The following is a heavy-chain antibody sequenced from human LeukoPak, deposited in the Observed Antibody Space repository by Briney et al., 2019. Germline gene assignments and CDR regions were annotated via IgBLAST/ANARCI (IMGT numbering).Heavy chain of an antibody. CDR1: GFTFSSYA. CDR2: ISGNGGST. D-gene: IGHD2-15*01. J-gene: IGHJ3*02. V-gene: IGHV3-23*01. Sequence: GGSLRLSCAASGFTFSSYAMNWVRQTPGKGLEWVSSISGNGGSTYYADSVKGRFTISRDNSKNTLYLQMNSLRAEDTAVYYCARDRYCSGGNCYGDAFDIWGQGTMVTVSS. CDR3: ARDRYCSGGNCYGDAFDI.